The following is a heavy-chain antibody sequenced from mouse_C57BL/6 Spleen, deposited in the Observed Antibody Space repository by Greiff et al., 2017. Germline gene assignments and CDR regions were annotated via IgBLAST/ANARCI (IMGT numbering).Heavy chain of an antibody. CDR1: GYTFTDYY. CDR2: INPNNGGT. V-gene: IGHV1-26*01. D-gene: IGHD2-3*01. CDR3: ARMVDGYYVD. J-gene: IGHJ2*01. Sequence: VQLQQSGPELVKPGASVKISCKASGYTFTDYYMNWVKQSHGKSLEWIGDINPNNGGTSYNQKFKGKATLTVDKSSSTAYMELRSLTSEDSAVYYCARMVDGYYVDWGQGTTLTVSS.